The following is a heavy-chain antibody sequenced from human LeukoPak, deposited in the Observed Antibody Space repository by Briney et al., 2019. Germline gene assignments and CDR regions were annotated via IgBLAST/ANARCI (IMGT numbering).Heavy chain of an antibody. V-gene: IGHV3-21*01. Sequence: GGSLRLSCAASGFTFSSYSMNWVRQAPGKGLDWVSSISSSSSYIYYADSVKGRFTISRDNAKNSLYLQMNSLRAEDTAVYYCARSGYSSSWYGFDYWGQGTLVTVSS. D-gene: IGHD6-13*01. CDR1: GFTFSSYS. CDR3: ARSGYSSSWYGFDY. CDR2: ISSSSSYI. J-gene: IGHJ4*02.